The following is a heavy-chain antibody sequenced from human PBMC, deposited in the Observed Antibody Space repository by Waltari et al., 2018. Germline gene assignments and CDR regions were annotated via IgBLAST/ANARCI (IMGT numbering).Heavy chain of an antibody. D-gene: IGHD7-27*01. CDR2: IKQDGSEK. CDR3: ARVPGDFYWYFDL. Sequence: EVQLVESGGGLVQPGGSLRLSCAASGFTFSSYWMSWVRQAPGKGLEWVANIKQDGSEKDYVDSVKGRFTISRDNAKNSLYLQMNSLRAEDTAVYYCARVPGDFYWYFDLWGRGTLVTVSS. CDR1: GFTFSSYW. J-gene: IGHJ2*01. V-gene: IGHV3-7*01.